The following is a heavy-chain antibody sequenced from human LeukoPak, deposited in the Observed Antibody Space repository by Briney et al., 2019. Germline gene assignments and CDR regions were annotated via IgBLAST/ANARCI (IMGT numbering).Heavy chain of an antibody. J-gene: IGHJ3*02. CDR3: ASRTWIGAGYYAFDI. CDR2: IYSGGST. Sequence: GGSLGLSCAASGFTGRSNYMSWVRQTPGKGLEWVSVIYSGGSTYYADSVKGRFTISRDNSENTLSLQMNRLRVEDTAVYYCASRTWIGAGYYAFDIWGQGTMVTVSS. V-gene: IGHV3-66*01. CDR1: GFTGRSNY. D-gene: IGHD2-21*01.